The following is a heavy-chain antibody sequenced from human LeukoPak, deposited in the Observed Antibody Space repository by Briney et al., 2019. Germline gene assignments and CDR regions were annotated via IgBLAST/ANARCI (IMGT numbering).Heavy chain of an antibody. Sequence: ASVKVSCKASGGTFSSYAISWVRQAPGQGLEWMGGIIPIFGTANYAQKFQGRVTITADKSTSTAYMELSSLRSEDTAVYYCAREGLRYFDWLLSNIYYFDYWGQGTLVTVSS. D-gene: IGHD3-9*01. V-gene: IGHV1-69*06. CDR1: GGTFSSYA. J-gene: IGHJ4*02. CDR3: AREGLRYFDWLLSNIYYFDY. CDR2: IIPIFGTA.